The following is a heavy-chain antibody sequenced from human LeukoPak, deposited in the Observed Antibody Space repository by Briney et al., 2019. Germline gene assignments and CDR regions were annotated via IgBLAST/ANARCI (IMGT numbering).Heavy chain of an antibody. Sequence: PSETLSLTCTVSGGSISSGPYYWGWIRQPPGRGLEWIGNICYGENTSYNPSLKSRVTISIDTSKNQFYLKLSSLTAADTAVYYCARRDDSSGYHKIFDYWGPGTLVTVSS. D-gene: IGHD3-22*01. CDR1: GGSISSGPYY. J-gene: IGHJ4*02. CDR2: ICYGENT. CDR3: ARRDDSSGYHKIFDY. V-gene: IGHV4-39*01.